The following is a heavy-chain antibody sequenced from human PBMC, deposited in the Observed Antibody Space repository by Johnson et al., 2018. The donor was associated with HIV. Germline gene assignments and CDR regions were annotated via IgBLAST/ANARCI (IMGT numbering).Heavy chain of an antibody. D-gene: IGHD6-19*01. J-gene: IGHJ3*02. CDR2: KSYDGSNK. CDR1: GFTFSSYA. CDR3: ARTTYSSPGAFDI. V-gene: IGHV3-30-3*01. Sequence: QVQLVESGGGVVQPGRSLSLSCAASGFTFSSYAMYWVRQAPGKGLEWVAFKSYDGSNKYYADSVKGRFTISRDNSKNTLYLQMNSLRAVDTAVYYCARTTYSSPGAFDIWGQGTMVTVSS.